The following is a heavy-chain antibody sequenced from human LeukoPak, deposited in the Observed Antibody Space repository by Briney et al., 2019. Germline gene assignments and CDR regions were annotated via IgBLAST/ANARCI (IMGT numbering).Heavy chain of an antibody. J-gene: IGHJ4*02. V-gene: IGHV3-23*01. CDR3: AKSAPPYMWELIYYYFDY. D-gene: IGHD3-10*01. CDR2: ISGSGGST. CDR1: GFTFSSYA. Sequence: HPGGSLRLSCTASGFTFSSYAMSWVRQAPGKGLEWVSAISGSGGSTYYADSVKGRFTISRDNSKNTLYLQMNSLRAEDTAVYYCAKSAPPYMWELIYYYFDYWGQGTLVTVSS.